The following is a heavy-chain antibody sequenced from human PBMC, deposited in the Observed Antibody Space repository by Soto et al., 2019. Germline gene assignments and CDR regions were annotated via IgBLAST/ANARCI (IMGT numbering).Heavy chain of an antibody. J-gene: IGHJ4*02. V-gene: IGHV3-7*03. CDR2: IKQDGSEK. CDR3: ARDLAGLDH. Sequence: GGSLRLSCAASGFTFSSYWMSWVRQAPGKGLEWVANIKQDGSEKNYVDFVKGRFTISRDNAKNSLFLQMSSLRVDDTAVYYCARDLAGLDHWGQGTLVTVSS. CDR1: GFTFSSYW.